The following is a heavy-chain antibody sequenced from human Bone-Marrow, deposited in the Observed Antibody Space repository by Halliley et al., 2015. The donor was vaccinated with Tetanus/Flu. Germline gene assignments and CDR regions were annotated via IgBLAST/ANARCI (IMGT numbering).Heavy chain of an antibody. CDR3: ARSPIGLMTPGFDS. J-gene: IGHJ4*02. V-gene: IGHV1-46*01. D-gene: IGHD2-8*01. Sequence: QLVQSGAEVKKPGASVKVSCKASGYTFTNYYFHWLRQAPGQGLAWMGMINPSGGTTNYGQKFQGRVTLTWDTSTSTVFMELTSLKADDTGVFYCARSPIGLMTPGFDSWGQGTLVTVSS. CDR1: GYTFTNYY. CDR2: INPSGGTT.